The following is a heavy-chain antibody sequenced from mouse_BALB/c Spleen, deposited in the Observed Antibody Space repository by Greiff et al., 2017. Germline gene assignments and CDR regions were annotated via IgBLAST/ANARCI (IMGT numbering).Heavy chain of an antibody. J-gene: IGHJ3*01. D-gene: IGHD2-4*01. Sequence: VQLQQSGAELVKPGASVKLSCKASGYTFTSYYMYWVKQRPGQGLEWIGEINPSNGGTNFNEKFKSKATLTVDKSSSTAYMQLSSLTSEDSAVYYCAPVYYDYADDGAWSAYWGQGTLVTVSA. CDR3: APVYYDYADDGAWSAY. CDR1: GYTFTSYY. CDR2: INPSNGGT. V-gene: IGHV1S81*02.